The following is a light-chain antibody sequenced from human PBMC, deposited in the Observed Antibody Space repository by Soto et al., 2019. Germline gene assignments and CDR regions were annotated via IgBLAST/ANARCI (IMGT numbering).Light chain of an antibody. V-gene: IGKV3-20*01. Sequence: EILLTQSPGTLSLSPGEGVTLSCRASQSVSSSYLAWYQQKPGKAPRLLIYGASSRATGIPDSFSGRGSGTDFTLTISRLEHEDFAVYYCQQYRTFGQGTRLEI. CDR1: QSVSSSY. CDR3: QQYRT. J-gene: IGKJ5*01. CDR2: GAS.